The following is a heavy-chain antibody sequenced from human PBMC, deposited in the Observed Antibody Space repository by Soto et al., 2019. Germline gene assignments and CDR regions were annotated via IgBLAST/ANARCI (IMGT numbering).Heavy chain of an antibody. V-gene: IGHV3-30*18. CDR1: GFTFSSYG. D-gene: IGHD3-10*01. Sequence: PGGSLRLSCAASGFTFSSYGMHWVRQAPGKGLEWVAVISYDGSNKYYADSVKGRFTISRDNSKNTLYLQMNSLRAEDTAVYYCAKPMVRGVINGYGMDVWGPGTTLTVYS. J-gene: IGHJ6*02. CDR2: ISYDGSNK. CDR3: AKPMVRGVINGYGMDV.